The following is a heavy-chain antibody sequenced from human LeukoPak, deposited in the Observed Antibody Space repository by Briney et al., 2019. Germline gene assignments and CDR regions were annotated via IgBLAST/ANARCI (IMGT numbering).Heavy chain of an antibody. V-gene: IGHV1-69*04. Sequence: GASVKVSCKASGGTFSSYAISWVRQAPGQGLEWMGRIIPILGIANYAQKFQGRVTITADKSTSTAYMELSSLRSEDTAVYYCAXXXXXXXSSTSCSPPSYYYYGMDVWGQGTTVTVSS. CDR1: GGTFSSYA. J-gene: IGHJ6*02. CDR2: IIPILGIA. CDR3: AXXXXXXXSSTSCSPPSYYYYGMDV. D-gene: IGHD2-2*01.